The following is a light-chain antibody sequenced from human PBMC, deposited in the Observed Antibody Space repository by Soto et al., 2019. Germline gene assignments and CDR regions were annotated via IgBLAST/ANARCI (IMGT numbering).Light chain of an antibody. V-gene: IGLV2-14*01. CDR1: SSDVGGYNF. Sequence: QSALTQPASVSGSPGQSITISCTGTSSDVGGYNFVSWYQQYPGKAPKLMIHDVTSRPSGVSNRFSGSKSGTTASLTISGLQAEDEADYCCCSYASSTSYVFGTGTKVTV. CDR2: DVT. CDR3: CSYASSTSYV. J-gene: IGLJ1*01.